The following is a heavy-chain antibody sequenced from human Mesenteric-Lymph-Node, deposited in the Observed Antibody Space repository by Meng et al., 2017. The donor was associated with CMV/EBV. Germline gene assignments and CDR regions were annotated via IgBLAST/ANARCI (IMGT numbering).Heavy chain of an antibody. Sequence: LSCAASGFTFSSYSINWVRQAPGKGLEWVSSISSSSRYIYYADSLKGRFTISRDNAKNSLYLQMISLRAEDTAVYYCARDSARGFGSWGQGTLVTVSS. D-gene: IGHD1-26*01. CDR3: ARDSARGFGS. J-gene: IGHJ4*02. V-gene: IGHV3-21*01. CDR2: ISSSSRYI. CDR1: GFTFSSYS.